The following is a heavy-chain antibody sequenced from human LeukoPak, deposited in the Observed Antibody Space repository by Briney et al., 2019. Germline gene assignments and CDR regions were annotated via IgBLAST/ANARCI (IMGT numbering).Heavy chain of an antibody. CDR2: INIGGTNT. J-gene: IGHJ5*02. CDR1: GFTFNDYY. V-gene: IGHV3-11*01. CDR3: ATDGAGFDT. Sequence: GGSLRLSCAASGFTFNDYYMSWIRQAPGKGLERLSNINIGGTNTHYADSVKGRFTISRDNAKKSLYLEMNNLRAEDTAVYYCATDGAGFDTWGQGVLVTVSS.